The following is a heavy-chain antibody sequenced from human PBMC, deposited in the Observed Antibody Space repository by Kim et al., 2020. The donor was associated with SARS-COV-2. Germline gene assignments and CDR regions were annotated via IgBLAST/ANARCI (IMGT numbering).Heavy chain of an antibody. J-gene: IGHJ4*02. D-gene: IGHD3-9*01. V-gene: IGHV3-48*03. CDR3: ARDQRYFDLRRMPYYFDY. CDR2: ISSSGSTI. CDR1: GFTFSSYE. Sequence: GGSLRLSCAASGFTFSSYEMNWVRQAPGKGLEWVSYISSSGSTIYYADSVKGRFTISRDNAKNSLYLQMNSLRAEDTAVYYCARDQRYFDLRRMPYYFDYWGQGTLVTVSS.